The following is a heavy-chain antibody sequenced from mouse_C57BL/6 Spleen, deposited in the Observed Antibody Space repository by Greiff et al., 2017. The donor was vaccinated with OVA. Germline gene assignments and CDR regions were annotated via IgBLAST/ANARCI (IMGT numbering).Heavy chain of an antibody. CDR1: GYTFTSYW. V-gene: IGHV1-74*01. Sequence: QVQLQQPGAELVKPGASVKVSCKASGYTFTSYWMHWVKQRPGQGLEWIGRIHPSDSDTNYNQKFKGKATLTVDKSSSTAYMQLSSLTSEDSAIYYCATPAYDYGNYYAMDYWGQGTSVTVSS. CDR2: IHPSDSDT. CDR3: ATPAYDYGNYYAMDY. J-gene: IGHJ4*01. D-gene: IGHD2-4*01.